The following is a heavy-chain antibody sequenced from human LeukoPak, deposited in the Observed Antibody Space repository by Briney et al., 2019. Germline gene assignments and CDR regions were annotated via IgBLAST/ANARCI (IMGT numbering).Heavy chain of an antibody. D-gene: IGHD6-19*01. V-gene: IGHV4-59*08. CDR3: ARRGYSTGWYYFDY. CDR1: GGSISSYY. Sequence: SETLSLTCTVSGGSISSYYWSWIQQPPGKGLEWIGYIYSSGSTNYNPSLESRVTISVDTSKNQFSLKLSSVTAADTAVYYCARRGYSTGWYYFDYWGQGTLVTVSS. J-gene: IGHJ4*02. CDR2: IYSSGST.